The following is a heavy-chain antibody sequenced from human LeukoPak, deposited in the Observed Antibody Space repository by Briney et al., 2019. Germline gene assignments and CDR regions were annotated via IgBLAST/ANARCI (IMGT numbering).Heavy chain of an antibody. CDR3: SEGYFEPFDH. CDR1: GVSVSTSH. Sequence: SETLSLTCNVSGVSVSTSHWNWIRQRPEKGLEWIGCLSYTGKTDYNPSLKSRVSISLGSSNNHFSLRLTSVTAADTAVYYCSEGYFEPFDHWGQGILVTVSS. J-gene: IGHJ4*02. CDR2: LSYTGKT. V-gene: IGHV4-59*02. D-gene: IGHD2/OR15-2a*01.